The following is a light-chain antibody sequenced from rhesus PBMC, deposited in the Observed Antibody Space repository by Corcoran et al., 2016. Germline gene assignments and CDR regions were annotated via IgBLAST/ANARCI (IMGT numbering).Light chain of an antibody. V-gene: IGLV2S9*01. CDR1: SSDIGGYTD. CDR2: DFL. J-gene: IGLJ1*01. Sequence: QSTLPLPPSVSKALGQPANTACTGSSSDIGGYTDVSWYQQHPATAPRLLIYDFLKRPSGVPDRFADPKSGNTASLTISGLQPEDEADYYCCSYRTGSTYIFGLGTRLTVL. CDR3: CSYRTGSTYI.